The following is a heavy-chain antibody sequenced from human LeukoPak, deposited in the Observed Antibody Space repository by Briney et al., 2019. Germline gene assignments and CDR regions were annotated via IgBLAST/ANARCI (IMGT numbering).Heavy chain of an antibody. J-gene: IGHJ6*03. CDR3: ARGGYDFWSGYYNPSYYYYYYMDV. Sequence: PGGSLRLSCAASGFTFSSYSMNWVRQAPGKGLEWVSYISSSSSTIYYTDSVKGRFTISRDNAKNSLYLQMNSLRAEDTAVYYCARGGYDFWSGYYNPSYYYYYYMDVWGKGTTVTVSS. V-gene: IGHV3-48*04. CDR2: ISSSSSTI. D-gene: IGHD3-3*01. CDR1: GFTFSSYS.